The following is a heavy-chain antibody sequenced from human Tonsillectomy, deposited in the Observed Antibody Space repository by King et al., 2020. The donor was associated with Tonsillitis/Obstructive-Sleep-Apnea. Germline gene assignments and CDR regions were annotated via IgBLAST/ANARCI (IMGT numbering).Heavy chain of an antibody. CDR3: AKFQPAAIRSYYYYMDV. V-gene: IGHV3-23*04. Sequence: VQLVESGGGLVQPGGSLRLSCAASGFTFSSYAMSWVRQAPGKGLEWVSAISGSGGSTYYADSVKGRFTISRDNSKNTLYLQMNSLRAEDTAVYYCAKFQPAAIRSYYYYMDVWGKGTTVTVSS. CDR2: ISGSGGST. D-gene: IGHD2-2*02. J-gene: IGHJ6*03. CDR1: GFTFSSYA.